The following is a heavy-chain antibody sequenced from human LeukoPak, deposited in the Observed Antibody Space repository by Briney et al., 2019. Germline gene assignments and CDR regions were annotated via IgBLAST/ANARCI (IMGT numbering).Heavy chain of an antibody. CDR3: ARRWGYYYYGMDV. J-gene: IGHJ6*02. CDR2: IKQDGSEK. V-gene: IGHV3-7*01. CDR1: GFTFSSYW. Sequence: PEGSLRLSCAASGFTFSSYWMSWVRQAPGKGLEWVANIKQDGSEKYYVDSVKGRFTISRDNAKNSLYLQMNSLRAKDTAVYYCARRWGYYYYGMDVWGQGTTVTVSS. D-gene: IGHD7-27*01.